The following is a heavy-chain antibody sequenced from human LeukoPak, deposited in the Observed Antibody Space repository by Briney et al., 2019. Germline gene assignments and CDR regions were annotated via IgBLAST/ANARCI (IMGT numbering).Heavy chain of an antibody. CDR2: ISSSVSTR. J-gene: IGHJ3*02. CDR1: GFTFSTYE. Sequence: GGSLRLSCAASGFTFSTYEMNWVRQAPGRGLEWISYISSSVSTRYYADSVMGRFTISRDNAENSLFLQMNSLKVDDAAVYYCTRDRYSSGPVGAFDIWGQGTMLTVSS. CDR3: TRDRYSSGPVGAFDI. D-gene: IGHD6-25*01. V-gene: IGHV3-48*03.